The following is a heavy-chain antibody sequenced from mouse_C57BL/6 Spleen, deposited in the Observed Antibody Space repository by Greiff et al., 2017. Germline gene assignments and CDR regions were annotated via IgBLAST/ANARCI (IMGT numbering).Heavy chain of an antibody. J-gene: IGHJ2*01. Sequence: EVKVVESGPELVKPGASVKIPCKASGYTFTDYNMDWVKQSHGKSLEWIGDINPNNGGTIYNQKFKGKATLTVDKSSSTAYMELRSLTSEDTAVYYCARSHYYGSSYYFDYWGQGTTLTVSS. CDR2: INPNNGGT. CDR3: ARSHYYGSSYYFDY. D-gene: IGHD1-1*01. CDR1: GYTFTDYN. V-gene: IGHV1-18*01.